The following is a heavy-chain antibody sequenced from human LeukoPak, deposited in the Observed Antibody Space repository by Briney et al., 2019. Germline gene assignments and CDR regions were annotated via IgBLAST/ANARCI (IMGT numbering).Heavy chain of an antibody. V-gene: IGHV3-23*01. J-gene: IGHJ6*01. Sequence: QPGGSLRLFCAASGFTFSSYAMSWVRQAPGKGLEWVSGISGSGDNTLYADSVKGRFTISRDNSKNALYLEMNSLRAEDTAIYYCAKMKGHPLPKYYMDVWGQGTTVTVSS. CDR1: GFTFSSYA. D-gene: IGHD1-26*01. CDR2: ISGSGDNT. CDR3: AKMKGHPLPKYYMDV.